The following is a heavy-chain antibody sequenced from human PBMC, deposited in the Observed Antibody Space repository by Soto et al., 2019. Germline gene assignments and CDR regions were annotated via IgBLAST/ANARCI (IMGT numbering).Heavy chain of an antibody. CDR3: ARVVILVPTASTHYCYHMDV. CDR1: GGTFSNYA. V-gene: IGHV1-69*01. D-gene: IGHD2-2*01. CDR2: IIPIVGTG. J-gene: IGHJ6*02. Sequence: QVQLVQSGAEVRKPGSSVTVSYKASGGTFSNYAISWVRQAPGQGLEWMGGIIPIVGTGSYAQKFQGRVTITADEPTTTAYMELSSLRFEDTAVYYCARVVILVPTASTHYCYHMDVWGPGTTVTVSS.